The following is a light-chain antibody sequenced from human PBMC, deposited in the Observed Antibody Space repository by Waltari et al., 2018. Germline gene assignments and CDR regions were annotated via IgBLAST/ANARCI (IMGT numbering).Light chain of an antibody. CDR3: QQSDSLPLT. CDR1: QTINKY. V-gene: IGKV1-39*01. CDR2: VIS. Sequence: DIQMTQSPSSLSASVGYRVTITCRASQTINKYLNWYQKKPGRAPKVLISVISYLHTGVPSRFSGSGSGTDFTLTISSLQPEDFATYYCQQSDSLPLTFGGGTKVEIK. J-gene: IGKJ4*01.